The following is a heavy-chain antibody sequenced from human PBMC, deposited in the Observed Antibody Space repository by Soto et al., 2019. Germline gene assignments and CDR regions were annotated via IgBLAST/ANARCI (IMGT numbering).Heavy chain of an antibody. J-gene: IGHJ4*02. CDR1: GGSFSGYY. V-gene: IGHV4-34*01. CDR2: INHSGST. D-gene: IGHD4-4*01. Sequence: SETLSLTCAVYGGSFSGYYWSWIRQPPGKGLEWIGEINHSGSTNYNPSLKSRVTISVDTSKNQFPLKLSSVTAADTAVYYCARHEYSNYFDYWGQGTLVTVSS. CDR3: ARHEYSNYFDY.